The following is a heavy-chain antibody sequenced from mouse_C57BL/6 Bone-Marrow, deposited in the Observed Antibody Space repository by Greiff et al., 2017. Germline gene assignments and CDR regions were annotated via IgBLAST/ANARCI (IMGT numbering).Heavy chain of an antibody. V-gene: IGHV1-76*01. CDR3: ARWASMDY. CDR2: IYPGSGNT. Sequence: LVESGAELVRPGASVKLSCKASGYTFTDYYINWVKQRPGQGLEWIARIYPGSGNTYYNEKFKGKATLTAEKSSSTASMQLSSLTSEDPAVSVCARWASMDYWGQGTSVTVSS. J-gene: IGHJ4*01. CDR1: GYTFTDYY.